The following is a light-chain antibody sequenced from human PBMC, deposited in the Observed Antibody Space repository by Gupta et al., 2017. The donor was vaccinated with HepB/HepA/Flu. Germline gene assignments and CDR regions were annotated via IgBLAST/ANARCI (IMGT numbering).Light chain of an antibody. Sequence: QSVLTQPPSISGTPGQRLTISCSGSSSNIGSNYVYWYQHLPGQAPKLLIYSNNQRPSGVPARCSFSTSGTSASLAITGRRYEDEADDYCSTWDVTKSGLFVFGGGTKLTVL. CDR3: STWDVTKSGLFV. V-gene: IGLV1-47*02. J-gene: IGLJ2*01. CDR1: SSNIGSNY. CDR2: SNN.